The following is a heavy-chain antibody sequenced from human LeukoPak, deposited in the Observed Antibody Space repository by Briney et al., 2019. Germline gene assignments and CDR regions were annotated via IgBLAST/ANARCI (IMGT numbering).Heavy chain of an antibody. CDR2: IRRTAGGATA. J-gene: IGHJ4*03. CDR1: GFNFANTW. V-gene: IGHV3-15*01. CDR3: ITEDYGPAH. Sequence: GGSLSLSCVASGFNFANTWMNWARRAPGKGLEWVGRIRRTAGGATADYATPVNGRFSISRDDSENTLYLQMNNLKIDDTAIYYCITEDYGPAHWGQGTLVTLSS. D-gene: IGHD2-2*01.